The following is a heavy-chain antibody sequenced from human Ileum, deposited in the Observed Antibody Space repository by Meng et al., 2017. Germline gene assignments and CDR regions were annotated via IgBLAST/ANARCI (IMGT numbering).Heavy chain of an antibody. CDR2: INPKSGIR. D-gene: IGHD6-13*01. J-gene: IGHJ4*02. Sequence: QVQLVKSGAEVKKPGASVKVSCKTSGYTFTDYYIKWLRQAPGQGLEWMGRINPKSGIRHYAQKFQGRVTMTSDTSTSTAYMEVSGLTSDDTALYYCSGASSSSYLGYWGQGTLVTVSS. CDR3: SGASSSSYLGY. V-gene: IGHV1-2*06. CDR1: GYTFTDYY.